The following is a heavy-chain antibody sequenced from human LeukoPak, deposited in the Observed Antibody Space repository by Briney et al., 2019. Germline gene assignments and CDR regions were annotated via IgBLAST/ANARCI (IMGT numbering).Heavy chain of an antibody. CDR1: GFTFSSYA. Sequence: SGGSLRLSCAASGFTFSSYAMSWVRQAPGKGLEWVSAISGSGGSTYYADSVKGRFTISRDNSKNTLYLQMNSLRAEDTAVYYCAKDRRYYGSGSYNWGQGTLVTVSS. J-gene: IGHJ4*02. V-gene: IGHV3-23*01. CDR2: ISGSGGST. CDR3: AKDRRYYGSGSYN. D-gene: IGHD3-10*01.